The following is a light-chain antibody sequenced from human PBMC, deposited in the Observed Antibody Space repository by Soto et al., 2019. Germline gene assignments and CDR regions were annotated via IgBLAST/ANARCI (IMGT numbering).Light chain of an antibody. V-gene: IGKV1-5*03. CDR2: EAS. Sequence: DIQMTQSPSTLSASVGDSVTITCRASQMIYTWLAWYQQRPGKAPKLLIYEASSLDVGVPSRFSGSGSGTEFTLTISSLQPDDFATYYCQQSYSTPPTFGQGTKVEI. CDR3: QQSYSTPPT. CDR1: QMIYTW. J-gene: IGKJ1*01.